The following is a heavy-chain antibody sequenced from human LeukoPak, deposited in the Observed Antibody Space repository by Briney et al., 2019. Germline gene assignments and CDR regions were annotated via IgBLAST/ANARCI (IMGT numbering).Heavy chain of an antibody. CDR1: GYTFTSYG. CDR3: ARVGPGYYDYVWGSCGY. CDR2: ISAYNGNT. J-gene: IGHJ4*02. D-gene: IGHD3-16*01. V-gene: IGHV1-18*01. Sequence: ASVKVSCKASGYTFTSYGISWVRQAPGQGLEWMGWISAYNGNTNYAQKLQGRVTMTTDTSTSTAYMELRSLRSDDTAVYYCARVGPGYYDYVWGSCGYWGQGTLVTVSS.